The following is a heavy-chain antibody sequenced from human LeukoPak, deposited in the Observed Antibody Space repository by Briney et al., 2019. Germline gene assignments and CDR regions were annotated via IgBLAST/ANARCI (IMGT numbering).Heavy chain of an antibody. CDR2: ISGSGGST. J-gene: IGHJ6*02. CDR3: AKADVGLRGSYYCYGMDV. CDR1: GFTLSSYA. D-gene: IGHD3-10*01. Sequence: GGSLRLSCAASGFTLSSYAMSWVRQAPGKGLEWVSAISGSGGSTYYADSVKGRFTISRDNSRNTLPLHMSSLRAEDKAVYYCAKADVGLRGSYYCYGMDVGGQGTTVTVSS. V-gene: IGHV3-23*01.